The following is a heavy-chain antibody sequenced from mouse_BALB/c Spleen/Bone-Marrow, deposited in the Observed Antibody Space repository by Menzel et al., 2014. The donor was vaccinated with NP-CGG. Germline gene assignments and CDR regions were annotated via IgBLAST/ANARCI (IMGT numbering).Heavy chain of an antibody. J-gene: IGHJ1*01. D-gene: IGHD2-2*01. CDR2: ISSGGSYT. Sequence: EVKVVESGGGLVKPGGSLKLSCAASGFTFSSYAMSWVRQTPEKRLEWVATISSGGSYTYYPDSVKGRFTISRDNAKNSLYLQMSSLRSEDTAMYYCARGGGYDWCFDVWGAGTTVTVSS. CDR3: ARGGGYDWCFDV. V-gene: IGHV5-9-1*01. CDR1: GFTFSSYA.